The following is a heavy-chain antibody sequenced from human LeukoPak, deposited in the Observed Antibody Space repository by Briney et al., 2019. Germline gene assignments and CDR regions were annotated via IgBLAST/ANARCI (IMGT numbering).Heavy chain of an antibody. Sequence: SETLSLTCTVSGGSISSSSWYWIWIRQHPGKGLEWIGYIYYSGSTNYNPSLKSQVTISIDTYKNQFSLTLSSVTAADTAVYYCARTRTYYDSSGYYYYFDYWGQGTLVTVSS. CDR1: GGSISSSSWY. V-gene: IGHV4-61*01. D-gene: IGHD3-22*01. CDR3: ARTRTYYDSSGYYYYFDY. CDR2: IYYSGST. J-gene: IGHJ4*02.